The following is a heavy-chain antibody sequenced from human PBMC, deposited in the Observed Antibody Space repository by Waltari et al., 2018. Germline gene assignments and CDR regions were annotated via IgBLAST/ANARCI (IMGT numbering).Heavy chain of an antibody. CDR3: ARDTGIGGAFDI. Sequence: EVQLVESGGGLVKPGGSLRLSCAASGFTFSSYSMNWVRQAPGKGREWVSSISSSSSYIYYADSVKGRFTISRDNAKNSLYLQMNSLIAEDTAVYYCARDTGIGGAFDIWGQGTMVTVSS. J-gene: IGHJ3*02. CDR1: GFTFSSYS. V-gene: IGHV3-21*01. CDR2: ISSSSSYI. D-gene: IGHD3-10*01.